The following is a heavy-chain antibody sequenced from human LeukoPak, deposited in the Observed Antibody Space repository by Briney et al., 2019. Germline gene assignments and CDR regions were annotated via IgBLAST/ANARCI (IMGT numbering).Heavy chain of an antibody. D-gene: IGHD5-24*01. CDR3: ARDGYNDFDY. J-gene: IGHJ4*02. Sequence: GSLRLSFAASGSTFSSYSMYWVRQAPGKGLEWVSSISSSSSYIYYADSVKGRFTISRDNAKNSLYLQMNSLRAEDTAVYYCARDGYNDFDYWGQGTLVTVSS. CDR2: ISSSSSYI. CDR1: GSTFSSYS. V-gene: IGHV3-21*01.